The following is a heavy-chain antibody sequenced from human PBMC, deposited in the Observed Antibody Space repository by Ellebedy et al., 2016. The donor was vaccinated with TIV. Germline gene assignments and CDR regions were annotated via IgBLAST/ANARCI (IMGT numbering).Heavy chain of an antibody. D-gene: IGHD3-22*01. CDR1: GFTFSSYS. CDR2: ISSTTSTI. Sequence: GGSLRLSXAASGFTFSSYSMNWVRQAPGKGLEWVSYISSTTSTIYYADSVKGRFTISRDNAKNSLYLQMNSLRAEDTAVYYCARGYYDSSGYKHFDYWGQGTLVTVSS. V-gene: IGHV3-48*04. CDR3: ARGYYDSSGYKHFDY. J-gene: IGHJ4*02.